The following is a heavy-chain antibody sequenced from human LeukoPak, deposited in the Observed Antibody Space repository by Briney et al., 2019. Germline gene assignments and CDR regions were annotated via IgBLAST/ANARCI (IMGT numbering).Heavy chain of an antibody. J-gene: IGHJ4*02. Sequence: GGSLRLSCAASGFTFITYDMHWVRQAPGKGLEWVASIRYDGSNTYYADSVKGRFTISRDNSKNTLYLQMSSLRADDTALYYCAKDYYYGSGSPYYWGQGTLVIVSS. CDR1: GFTFITYD. CDR3: AKDYYYGSGSPYY. D-gene: IGHD3-10*01. CDR2: IRYDGSNT. V-gene: IGHV3-30*02.